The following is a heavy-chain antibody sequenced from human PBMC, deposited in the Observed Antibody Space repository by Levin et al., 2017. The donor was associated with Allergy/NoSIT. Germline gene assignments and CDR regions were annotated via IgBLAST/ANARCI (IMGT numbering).Heavy chain of an antibody. CDR2: IYWDDDK. Sequence: ASGPTLVKPTQTLTLTCTFSGFSLTTSGVGVGWIRQPPVKALEWLALIYWDDDKRYSPSLKSRLTITKDTSKNQVVLTMTNLDPVDTGTYFCPHSPRDNNGYWNFDAWGQGTLVTVSS. CDR3: PHSPRDNNGYWNFDA. D-gene: IGHD5-24*01. V-gene: IGHV2-5*02. J-gene: IGHJ4*02. CDR1: GFSLTTSGVG.